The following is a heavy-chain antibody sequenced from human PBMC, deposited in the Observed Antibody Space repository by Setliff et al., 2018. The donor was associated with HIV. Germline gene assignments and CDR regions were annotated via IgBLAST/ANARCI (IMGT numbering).Heavy chain of an antibody. V-gene: IGHV3-30*18. CDR2: ISYDGSNK. J-gene: IGHJ4*02. CDR1: GFTFSSYV. D-gene: IGHD2-8*02. Sequence: GGSLRLSCVASGFTFSSYVMHWVRQAPGKGLEWVAVISYDGSNKYYADSVKGRFTISRDNSKNTLYLQMSSLRAEDTAVYYCTKDRNWDPPYWFDYWGQGTLVTVS. CDR3: TKDRNWDPPYWFDY.